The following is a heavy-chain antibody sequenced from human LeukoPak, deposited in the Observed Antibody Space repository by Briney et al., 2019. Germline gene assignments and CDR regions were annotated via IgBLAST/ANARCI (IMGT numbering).Heavy chain of an antibody. CDR3: ARDLKTIFGVVIPYFDY. D-gene: IGHD3-3*01. J-gene: IGHJ4*02. CDR2: IIPIFGLA. Sequence: SVKVSCKASGGTFSSYAISWVRQAPGQGLEWMGRIIPIFGLANYAQKFQGRVTITADKSTSTAYMELSSLRSEDTAVYYCARDLKTIFGVVIPYFDYWGQGTLVTVSS. CDR1: GGTFSSYA. V-gene: IGHV1-69*04.